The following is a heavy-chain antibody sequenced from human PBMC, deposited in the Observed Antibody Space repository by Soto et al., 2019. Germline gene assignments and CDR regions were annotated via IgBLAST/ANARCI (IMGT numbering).Heavy chain of an antibody. CDR2: ISAYNGNT. CDR3: ARDTGSYYDSSGYYPLDY. CDR1: GYTFTSYG. D-gene: IGHD3-22*01. J-gene: IGHJ4*02. Sequence: GASVKVSCKASGYTFTSYGISWVRQAPGQGLEWMGWISAYNGNTNYAQKLQGRVTMTTDTSTSTAYMELRSLRSDGTAVYYCARDTGSYYDSSGYYPLDYWGQGTLVTVSS. V-gene: IGHV1-18*04.